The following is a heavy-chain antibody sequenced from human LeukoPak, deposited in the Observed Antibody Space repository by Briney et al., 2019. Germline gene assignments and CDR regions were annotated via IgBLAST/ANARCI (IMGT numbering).Heavy chain of an antibody. V-gene: IGHV3-23*01. CDR2: ISGRADST. J-gene: IGHJ4*02. Sequence: GGSLRLSCAASGFVFSNYAMSRVRQAPGRGLEWVSTISGRADSTYSADSVRGRFTIHRDSYKNTLSLQMDSLRAEDAAVYYCARSPLIRESYGDKIVKFDYWGQGTLVTVSS. CDR1: GFVFSNYA. CDR3: ARSPLIRESYGDKIVKFDY. D-gene: IGHD4-17*01.